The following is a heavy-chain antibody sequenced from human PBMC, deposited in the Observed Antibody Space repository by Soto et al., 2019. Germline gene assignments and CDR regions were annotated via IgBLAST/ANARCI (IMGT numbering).Heavy chain of an antibody. D-gene: IGHD5-12*01. J-gene: IGHJ3*02. Sequence: QVKLVQSGAEVKKPGASVKVSCKASGYSFITSYYMHWVRQAPGQGLEWMGIINPTGSMTKYSHRFQGRLTMTRDTSTSTDYMELTSLTSEDTAVYFCARDTGYDHDAFDIWGQGTMVTVSS. V-gene: IGHV1-46*01. CDR2: INPTGSMT. CDR1: GYSFITSYY. CDR3: ARDTGYDHDAFDI.